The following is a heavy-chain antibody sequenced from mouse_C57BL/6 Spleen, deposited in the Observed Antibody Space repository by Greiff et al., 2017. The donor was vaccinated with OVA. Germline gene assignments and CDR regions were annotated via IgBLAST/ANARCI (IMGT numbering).Heavy chain of an antibody. J-gene: IGHJ2*01. CDR1: GFTFSDYG. V-gene: IGHV5-17*01. CDR2: ISSGSSTI. CDR3: AKAYCYGSSYYFDY. Sequence: EVQVVESGGGLVKPGGSLKLSCAASGFTFSDYGMHWVRQAPEKGLEWVAYISSGSSTIYYADTVKGRFTISRDNAKNTLFLQMTSLRSEDTAMYYCAKAYCYGSSYYFDYWGQGTTLTVSS. D-gene: IGHD1-1*01.